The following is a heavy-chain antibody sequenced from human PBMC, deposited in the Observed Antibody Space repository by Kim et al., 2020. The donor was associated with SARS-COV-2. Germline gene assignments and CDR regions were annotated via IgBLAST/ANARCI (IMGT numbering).Heavy chain of an antibody. Sequence: ASVKVSCKVSGYTLTELSMHWVRQAPGKGLEWMGGFDPEDGETIYAQKFQGRVTMTEDTSTDTAYMELSSLRSEDTAVYYCATAVYRGITMVRGASDYWGQGTLVTVSS. CDR2: FDPEDGET. D-gene: IGHD3-10*01. CDR3: ATAVYRGITMVRGASDY. CDR1: GYTLTELS. J-gene: IGHJ4*02. V-gene: IGHV1-24*01.